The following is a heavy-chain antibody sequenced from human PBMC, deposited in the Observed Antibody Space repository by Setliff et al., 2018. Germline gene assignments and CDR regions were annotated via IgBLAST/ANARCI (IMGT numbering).Heavy chain of an antibody. Sequence: SETLSLTCTVSGGSISSGSYYWSWIRQPAGKGLEWIGRIYSSGSTKYNPSPKSRVTISGDTSKNQFSLKLSSVTVADTAVYYCARGAPGWELLSWFDPWGQGTLVTVSS. CDR3: ARGAPGWELLSWFDP. CDR2: IYSSGST. D-gene: IGHD1-26*01. V-gene: IGHV4-61*02. J-gene: IGHJ5*02. CDR1: GGSISSGSYY.